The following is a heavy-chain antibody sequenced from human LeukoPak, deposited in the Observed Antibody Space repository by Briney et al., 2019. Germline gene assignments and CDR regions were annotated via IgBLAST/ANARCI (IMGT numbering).Heavy chain of an antibody. CDR2: INWNGETT. V-gene: IGHV3-20*04. J-gene: IGHJ4*02. CDR1: GFSFEDNG. Sequence: PWGALRLSCAASGFSFEDNGMSRVRQAPGKGLEWVSGINWNGETTGYVDSVKGRFTISRDNAKNSLYLQMNSLRAEDTALYYCATHSYYYGSGSYPHYLDYWGQGTLVTVSS. D-gene: IGHD3-10*01. CDR3: ATHSYYYGSGSYPHYLDY.